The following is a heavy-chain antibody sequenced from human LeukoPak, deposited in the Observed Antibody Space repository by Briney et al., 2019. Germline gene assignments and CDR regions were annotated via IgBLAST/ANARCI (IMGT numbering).Heavy chain of an antibody. V-gene: IGHV5-51*01. Sequence: GESLKISCQGSGYTFTTSLIAWVRQVPGKGLEWMGIIYPGDSTTAYSPSFQGQVTISADKSISAAYLQWSSLRASDTAIYYCARGQSHQSSGWNYWGRGTLVTVSS. CDR2: IYPGDSTT. J-gene: IGHJ4*02. CDR1: GYTFTTSL. CDR3: ARGQSHQSSGWNY. D-gene: IGHD6-19*01.